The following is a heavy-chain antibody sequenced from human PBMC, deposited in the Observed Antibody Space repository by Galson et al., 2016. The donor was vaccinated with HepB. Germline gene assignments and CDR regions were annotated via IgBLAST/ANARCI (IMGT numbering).Heavy chain of an antibody. CDR3: ATCSLTYGSGSHFPWYFDS. CDR1: GDTFSTYA. Sequence: SVKVSCKASGDTFSTYAIAWVRQAPGQGLEWMGGFLPVFGSPYFAQKFQGRVTITADESTNTAYMELSSLRSEDTAVYYCATCSLTYGSGSHFPWYFDSWGQGTLVTISS. J-gene: IGHJ4*02. CDR2: FLPVFGSP. V-gene: IGHV1-69*13. D-gene: IGHD3-10*01.